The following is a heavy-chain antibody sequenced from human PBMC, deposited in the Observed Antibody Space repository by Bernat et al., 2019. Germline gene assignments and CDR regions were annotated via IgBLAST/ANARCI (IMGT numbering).Heavy chain of an antibody. CDR3: ARGSIVATPYYFDY. D-gene: IGHD5-12*01. Sequence: VQLVESGGGVVQPGRSLRLSCAASGFTFSSYSMNWVRQAPGKGLEWVSYISSSSTIYYADSVKGRFTISRDNAKNSLYLQMNSLRAEDTAVYYCARGSIVATPYYFDYWGQGTLVTVSS. CDR1: GFTFSSYS. V-gene: IGHV3-48*01. CDR2: ISSSSTI. J-gene: IGHJ4*02.